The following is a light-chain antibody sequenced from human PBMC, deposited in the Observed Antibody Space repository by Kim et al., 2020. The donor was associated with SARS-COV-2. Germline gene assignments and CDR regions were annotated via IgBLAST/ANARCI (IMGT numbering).Light chain of an antibody. Sequence: GQSISISCTGTSSGVGGYNYVSWYQQHPGKAPKLMIYDVSNRPSGVSNRFAGSKSGNTASLTIYGLQAEDEADYYCSSYTSSSTNVFGTGTKVTVL. V-gene: IGLV2-14*03. CDR2: DVS. J-gene: IGLJ1*01. CDR3: SSYTSSSTNV. CDR1: SSGVGGYNY.